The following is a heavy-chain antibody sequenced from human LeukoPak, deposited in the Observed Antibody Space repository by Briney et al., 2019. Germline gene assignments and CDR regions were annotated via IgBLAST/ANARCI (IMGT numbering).Heavy chain of an antibody. CDR1: GGSIRHSDYY. CDR2: IYYSGST. D-gene: IGHD3-10*01. CDR3: ARGGSFYGSGSYYSADF. V-gene: IGHV4-30-4*01. J-gene: IGHJ4*02. Sequence: PPETLSLTCTVSGGSIRHSDYYWSWIRQPPGKGLEWIGYIYYSGSTYYNPSLKSRVSISVDMSRNQFSLNLNSVTAADTAVYYCARGGSFYGSGSYYSADFWGQGTLVTVSS.